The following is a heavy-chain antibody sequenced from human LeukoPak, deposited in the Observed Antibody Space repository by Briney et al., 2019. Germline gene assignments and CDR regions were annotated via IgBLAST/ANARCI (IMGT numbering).Heavy chain of an antibody. D-gene: IGHD3-3*01. CDR1: GGSISSYY. V-gene: IGHV4-4*07. CDR3: ARDLETIFGVVGEELDYYCYMDV. CDR2: IYTSGST. Sequence: SETLSLTCTVSGGSISSYYWSWIRQPAGKGLEWIGRIYTSGSTNYNPSLKSRVTMSVDTSKNQFSLKLSSVTAADTAVYYCARDLETIFGVVGEELDYYCYMDVWGKGTTVTVSS. J-gene: IGHJ6*03.